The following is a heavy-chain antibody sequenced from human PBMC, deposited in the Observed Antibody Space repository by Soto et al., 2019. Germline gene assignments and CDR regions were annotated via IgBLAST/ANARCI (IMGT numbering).Heavy chain of an antibody. D-gene: IGHD5-12*01. J-gene: IGHJ4*02. V-gene: IGHV3-23*01. CDR1: GFTFGTYT. CDR2: IYGSGDDT. CDR3: TKDARPDGYWDFDY. Sequence: EVQLLESGGDLVQPGGSLRLSCAASGFTFGTYTMNWVRQAPGKGLEWVSGIYGSGDDTFYADSVKGRFTISRDNSGNTLYLQMNRLRVEDTAVYYCTKDARPDGYWDFDYWGQGTVVTVSS.